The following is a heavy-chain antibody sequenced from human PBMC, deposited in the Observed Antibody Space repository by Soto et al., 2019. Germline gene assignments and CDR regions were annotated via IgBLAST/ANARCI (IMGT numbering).Heavy chain of an antibody. D-gene: IGHD2-21*02. V-gene: IGHV1-3*01. CDR3: ARDRLLAYCGGDCCRRFDP. CDR2: INAGNGNT. J-gene: IGHJ5*02. Sequence: ASVKVSCKASGYTFTSYAMHWVRQAPGQRLEWMGWINAGNGNTKYSQKFQGRVTITRDTSASTAYMELSSLRSEDTAVYYCARDRLLAYCGGDCCRRFDPWGQGTLVTVSS. CDR1: GYTFTSYA.